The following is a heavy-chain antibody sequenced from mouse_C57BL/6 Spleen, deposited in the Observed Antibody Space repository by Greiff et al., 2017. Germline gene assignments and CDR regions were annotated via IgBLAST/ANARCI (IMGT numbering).Heavy chain of an antibody. Sequence: QVQLQQPGTELVKPGASVKLSCKASGYTFTSYWMHWVQQRPGQGLQWVGTINPSNGGTNYHEKFKGQATLTVDKSSSTAYMQLSSLTSDDSAVYYCAGSNFPWFADWGQGTLVTVSA. CDR3: AGSNFPWFAD. J-gene: IGHJ3*01. CDR2: INPSNGGT. V-gene: IGHV1-53*01. D-gene: IGHD2-5*01. CDR1: GYTFTSYW.